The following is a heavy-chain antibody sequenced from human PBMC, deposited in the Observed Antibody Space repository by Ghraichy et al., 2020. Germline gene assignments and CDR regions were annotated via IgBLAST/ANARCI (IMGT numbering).Heavy chain of an antibody. V-gene: IGHV4-59*01. CDR2: IYYSGST. D-gene: IGHD3-10*01. Sequence: SETLSLTCTVSGGSISSYYWSWIRQPPGKGLEWIGYIYYSGSTNYNPSLKSRVTISVDTSKNQFSLKLSSVTAADTAVYYCARGGSYYGSGSYYYDYWGQGTLVTVSS. CDR1: GGSISSYY. CDR3: ARGGSYYGSGSYYYDY. J-gene: IGHJ4*02.